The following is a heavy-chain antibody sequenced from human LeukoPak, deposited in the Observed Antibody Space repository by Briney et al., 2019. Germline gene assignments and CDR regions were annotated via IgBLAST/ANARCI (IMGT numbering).Heavy chain of an antibody. J-gene: IGHJ4*02. CDR2: VSYDESDK. CDR3: ARTSYSSGWSPFDY. V-gene: IGHV3-30*04. D-gene: IGHD6-19*01. CDR1: GFTFNNYA. Sequence: GGSLRLSCAASGFTFNNYAMNWVRQAPGKGLEWVAVVSYDESDKYYADSVKGRFTISRDNSKNTLYLQMNSLRAEDTAVYYCARTSYSSGWSPFDYWGQGTLVTVSS.